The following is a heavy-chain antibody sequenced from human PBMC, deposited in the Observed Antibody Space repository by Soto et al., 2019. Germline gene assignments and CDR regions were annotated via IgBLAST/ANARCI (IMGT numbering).Heavy chain of an antibody. CDR2: IGTAGDT. J-gene: IGHJ4*02. CDR3: ARGSIEMATRYYFDY. CDR1: GFTFSSYD. D-gene: IGHD5-12*01. Sequence: GESLKISCAASGFTFSSYDMHWVRQATGKGLEWVSAIGTAGDTYYPGSVKGRFTISRENAKNSLYLQMNSLRAGDTAVYYCARGSIEMATRYYFDYWGQGTLATVSS. V-gene: IGHV3-13*01.